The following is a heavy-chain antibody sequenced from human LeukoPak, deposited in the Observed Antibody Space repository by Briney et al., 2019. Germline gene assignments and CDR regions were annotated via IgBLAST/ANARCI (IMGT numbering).Heavy chain of an antibody. D-gene: IGHD2-15*01. J-gene: IGHJ4*02. CDR3: ARRAAGYEFDY. Sequence: PSETLSLTCTVSGGSISSYYWSWIRQPPGEGLEWIGYIYYSGSTNYNPSLKSRVTISVDTSKNQFSLKLSSVTAADTAVYYCARRAAGYEFDYWGQGTLVTVSS. V-gene: IGHV4-59*01. CDR2: IYYSGST. CDR1: GGSISSYY.